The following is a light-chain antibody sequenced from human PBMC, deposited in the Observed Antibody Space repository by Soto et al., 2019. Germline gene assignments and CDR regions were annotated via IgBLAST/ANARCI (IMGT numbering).Light chain of an antibody. V-gene: IGKV3-15*01. CDR1: HSVSSN. J-gene: IGKJ3*01. Sequence: EIVMTQSPATLSVSPGERATLYCRASHSVSSNLAWYQQKPGQAPRLLIYGASTRATGIPARFSGSGSGTEFTLTISSLQSEDFAVYYCQQYNNWPFTFGPGTKVDIK. CDR3: QQYNNWPFT. CDR2: GAS.